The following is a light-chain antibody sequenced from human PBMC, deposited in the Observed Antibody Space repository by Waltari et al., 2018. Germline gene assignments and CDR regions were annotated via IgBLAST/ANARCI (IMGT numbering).Light chain of an antibody. Sequence: DLQRPLSPSPLSASVGNGVNITCRASQSISTYLNWYQQKPGKAPSLLIFAATSLQSGVPSRFSGSGSGTEFTLTINNLQPEDFATYYCQQGYSSPPYTFGQGTKLLI. CDR3: QQGYSSPPYT. V-gene: IGKV1-39*01. J-gene: IGKJ2*01. CDR2: AAT. CDR1: QSISTY.